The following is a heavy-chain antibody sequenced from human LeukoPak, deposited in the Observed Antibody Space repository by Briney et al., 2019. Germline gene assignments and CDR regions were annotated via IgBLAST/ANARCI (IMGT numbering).Heavy chain of an antibody. CDR2: IHYSGGT. V-gene: IGHV4-59*11. CDR1: GDSINNHY. J-gene: IGHJ6*02. CDR3: ARDYDFRAGQWYYAMDV. Sequence: PSETLSLTCSVSGDSINNHYWNWIRQPPGKGLEWVGYIHYSGGTTYNPSLESRVTISVDRSKKEFSLKLISVTPADTAVYYCARDYDFRAGQWYYAMDVWGQGTTVTVSS. D-gene: IGHD3-3*01.